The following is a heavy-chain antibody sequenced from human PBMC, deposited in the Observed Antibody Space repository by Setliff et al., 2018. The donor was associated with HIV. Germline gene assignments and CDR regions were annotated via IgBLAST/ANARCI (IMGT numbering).Heavy chain of an antibody. CDR1: GYTFTYRY. J-gene: IGHJ3*02. Sequence: SVKVSCKASGYTFTYRYLHWVRQAPGQALEWMGWITPFNGNTNYAQKFQDRVAITRDRSMSTAYMELSGLRSEDTAMYYCASRNMGSGFPQGENAFDIWGQGTMVTVSS. CDR2: ITPFNGNT. D-gene: IGHD6-19*01. CDR3: ASRNMGSGFPQGENAFDI. V-gene: IGHV1-45*02.